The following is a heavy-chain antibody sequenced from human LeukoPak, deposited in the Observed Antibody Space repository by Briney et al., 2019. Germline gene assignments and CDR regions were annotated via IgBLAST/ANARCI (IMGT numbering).Heavy chain of an antibody. CDR2: ISGDGTRT. J-gene: IGHJ4*02. CDR3: AKWPEGAMDYFDY. CDR1: GFIFSSYA. Sequence: PGGSLRLSCAASGFIFSSYAMTWASQAPVKGLEWVSGISGDGTRTYYADSVKGRFTISRDNSKNTLYLEMSSLRVEDTAIYYCAKWPEGAMDYFDYWGQGTLVTVSS. D-gene: IGHD3-16*01. V-gene: IGHV3-23*01.